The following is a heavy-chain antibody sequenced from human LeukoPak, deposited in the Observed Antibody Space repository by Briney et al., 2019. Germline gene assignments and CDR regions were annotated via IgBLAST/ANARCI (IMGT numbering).Heavy chain of an antibody. CDR3: ARERNGDYTLLY. CDR2: IWYDGGSK. Sequence: YPGRSLRLSCAASGFTFSTYGMHWVRQAPGKGLEWEAVIWYDGGSKYYAASVKGRFTISRDNSKNTLYLQMNSLRAEDTAVYYCARERNGDYTLLYWGQGSLVTVSS. J-gene: IGHJ4*02. V-gene: IGHV3-30*19. CDR1: GFTFSTYG. D-gene: IGHD4-17*01.